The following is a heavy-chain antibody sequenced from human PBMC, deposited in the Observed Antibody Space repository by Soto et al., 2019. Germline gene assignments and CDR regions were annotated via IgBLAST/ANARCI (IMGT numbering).Heavy chain of an antibody. CDR2: ISYDGSNK. CDR3: ASPSGNSYYFDY. D-gene: IGHD1-26*01. V-gene: IGHV3-30-3*01. CDR1: GFTFSSYA. J-gene: IGHJ4*02. Sequence: GGSLRLSCAASGFTFSSYAMHWVRQAPGKGLEWVAVISYDGSNKYYADSVKGRFTISRDNSKNTLYLQMNSLRAEDTAVYYCASPSGNSYYFDYWGQGTLVTVSS.